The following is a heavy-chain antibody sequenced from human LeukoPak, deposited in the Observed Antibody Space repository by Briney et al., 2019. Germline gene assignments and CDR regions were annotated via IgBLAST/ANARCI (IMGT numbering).Heavy chain of an antibody. V-gene: IGHV3-30*02. CDR3: AKGYIAVAGSLDY. D-gene: IGHD6-19*01. CDR2: IRYDGSNK. Sequence: GGSLRLSCAASGFTFSSYGMHWVRQAPGKGLEWVAFIRYDGSNKYYADSVKGRFTISRDNSKSTLYLQMNSLRAEDTAVYYCAKGYIAVAGSLDYWGQGTLVTVSS. J-gene: IGHJ4*02. CDR1: GFTFSSYG.